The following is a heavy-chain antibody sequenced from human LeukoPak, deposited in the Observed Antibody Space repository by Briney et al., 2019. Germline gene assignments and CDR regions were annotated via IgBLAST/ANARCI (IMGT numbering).Heavy chain of an antibody. CDR1: GGSISSYY. Sequence: SETLSLTCTVSGGSISSYYWSWLRQPPGKGLEWIGYIYYSGSANYNPSLKSRVTISVDTSKNQFSLKLSSVTAADSAVCYGARDGDYDSSGYYYGLDYWGQGTLVTVSS. CDR3: ARDGDYDSSGYYYGLDY. V-gene: IGHV4-59*01. J-gene: IGHJ4*02. D-gene: IGHD3-22*01. CDR2: IYYSGSA.